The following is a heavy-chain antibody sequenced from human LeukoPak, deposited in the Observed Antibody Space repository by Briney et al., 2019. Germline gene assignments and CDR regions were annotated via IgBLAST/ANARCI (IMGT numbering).Heavy chain of an antibody. V-gene: IGHV3-30*04. Sequence: GESLRLSCAASGFTFSSYVMHWVRQAPGKGLECVAVISNDGSDKYYADSVKGRFTISRDNSKNTLYLQMNSLRAEDTALYYCARDGGYSRGWTYGAGDYWGQGTLVTVSS. J-gene: IGHJ4*02. D-gene: IGHD6-19*01. CDR2: ISNDGSDK. CDR1: GFTFSSYV. CDR3: ARDGGYSRGWTYGAGDY.